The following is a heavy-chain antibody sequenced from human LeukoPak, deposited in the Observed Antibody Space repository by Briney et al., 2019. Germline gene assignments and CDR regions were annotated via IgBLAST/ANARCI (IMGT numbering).Heavy chain of an antibody. V-gene: IGHV3-53*01. CDR2: IYSDGST. CDR3: ARERGRGRDSPWFDY. D-gene: IGHD1-26*01. Sequence: GGSLRLSCAASGFIVSGDFMSWVRQAPGKGLEWFSVIYSDGSTYYADSVKGRFTISRDNSKNTLDLQMTGLRAEDTAAYYCARERGRGRDSPWFDYWGQGTLVTVSS. CDR1: GFIVSGDF. J-gene: IGHJ4*02.